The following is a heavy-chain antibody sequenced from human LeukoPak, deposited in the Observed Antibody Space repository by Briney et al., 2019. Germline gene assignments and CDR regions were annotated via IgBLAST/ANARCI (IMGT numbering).Heavy chain of an antibody. CDR1: GFTFSSYE. CDR2: ISSSGSTI. Sequence: GGSLRLSCAASGFTFSSYEMNWVRQAPGKGLEWVSYISSSGSTIYYADSVKGRFTISRDNAKNSLYLQMNSLRAEDTAVYYCSAPVKCSSTSCYSDWGQGTLVTVSS. J-gene: IGHJ4*02. D-gene: IGHD2-2*02. CDR3: SAPVKCSSTSCYSD. V-gene: IGHV3-48*03.